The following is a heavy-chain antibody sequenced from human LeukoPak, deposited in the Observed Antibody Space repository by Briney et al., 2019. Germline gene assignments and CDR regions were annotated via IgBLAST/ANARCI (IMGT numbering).Heavy chain of an antibody. CDR1: GRSFSGYY. V-gene: IGHV4-59*12. Sequence: PSETLSLTCAVYGRSFSGYYWSWIRQPPGKGLEWIGYIYYSGSTYYNPSLKSRVTISVDTSKNQFSLKLSSVTAADTAVYYCARDGGNGQQLGYYYYYYMDVWGKGTTVTVSS. CDR3: ARDGGNGQQLGYYYYYYMDV. J-gene: IGHJ6*03. CDR2: IYYSGST. D-gene: IGHD6-13*01.